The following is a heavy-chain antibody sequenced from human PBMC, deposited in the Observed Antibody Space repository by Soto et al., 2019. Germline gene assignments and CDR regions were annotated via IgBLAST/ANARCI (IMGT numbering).Heavy chain of an antibody. J-gene: IGHJ5*02. CDR2: IYYSGST. V-gene: IGHV4-61*01. CDR1: GGSVSSGSYY. D-gene: IGHD5-12*01. Sequence: SETLSLTCTVSGGSVSSGSYYWSWIRQPPGKGLEWIGYIYYSGSTNYNPSLKSRVTISVDTSKNQFSLKLSSVTAADTAVYYCARDKGGYSGYDYPYNWFDPWGQGTLVTVSS. CDR3: ARDKGGYSGYDYPYNWFDP.